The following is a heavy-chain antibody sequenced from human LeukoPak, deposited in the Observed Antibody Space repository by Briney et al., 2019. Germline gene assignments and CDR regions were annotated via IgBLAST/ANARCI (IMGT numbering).Heavy chain of an antibody. J-gene: IGHJ4*02. V-gene: IGHV4-59*01. D-gene: IGHD5-24*01. CDR1: GGSIATYY. CDR3: ARGDGYNSGYFEY. Sequence: SATLSLTCTVSGGSIATYYWSWIRRSPGKGLEWIAYIYYGGTNYNPSLKSRVTISVDTSKNQFSLNLRSATAADTPVYYCARGDGYNSGYFEYWGQGTLVTVSS. CDR2: IYYGGT.